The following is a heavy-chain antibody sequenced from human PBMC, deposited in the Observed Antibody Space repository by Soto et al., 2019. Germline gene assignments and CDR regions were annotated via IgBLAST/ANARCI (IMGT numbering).Heavy chain of an antibody. CDR2: IKSKTDGGTT. CDR1: GFTFSNAW. J-gene: IGHJ4*02. D-gene: IGHD3-22*01. CDR3: TTDPNYYDSSGSFDY. V-gene: IGHV3-15*01. Sequence: EVQLVESGGGLVKPGGSLRLSCAASGFTFSNAWMSWVRQAPGKGLEWVGRIKSKTDGGTTDYAAPVKGRFTISRDDSKNTLYLQMNRLKTEDTAVYYCTTDPNYYDSSGSFDYWGQGTLVTVSS.